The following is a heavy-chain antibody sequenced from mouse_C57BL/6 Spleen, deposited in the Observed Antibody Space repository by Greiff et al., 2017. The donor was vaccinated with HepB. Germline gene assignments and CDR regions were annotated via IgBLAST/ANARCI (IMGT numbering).Heavy chain of an antibody. CDR1: GFSLTSYG. CDR2: IWSGGST. V-gene: IGHV2-2*01. D-gene: IGHD2-3*01. Sequence: VMLVESGPGLVQPSQSLSITCTVSGFSLTSYGVHWVRQSPGKGLEWLGVIWSGGSTDYNAAFISRLSISKDNSKSQVFFKMNSLQADDTAIYYCARKGWLLHAMDYWGQGTSVTVSS. J-gene: IGHJ4*01. CDR3: ARKGWLLHAMDY.